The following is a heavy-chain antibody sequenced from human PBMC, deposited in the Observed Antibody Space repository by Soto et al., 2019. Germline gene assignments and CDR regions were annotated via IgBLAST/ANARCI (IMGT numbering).Heavy chain of an antibody. CDR1: GFTFSSYW. CDR3: ARGNYVKPPLRYYYYGMDV. D-gene: IGHD3-16*01. CDR2: INSDGSST. Sequence: GGSLRLSCAASGFTFSSYWMHWVRQAPGKGLVRVSRINSDGSSTSYADSVKGRFTISRDNAKNTLYLQMNSLRAEDTAVYYCARGNYVKPPLRYYYYGMDVWGQGTTVTVSS. V-gene: IGHV3-74*01. J-gene: IGHJ6*02.